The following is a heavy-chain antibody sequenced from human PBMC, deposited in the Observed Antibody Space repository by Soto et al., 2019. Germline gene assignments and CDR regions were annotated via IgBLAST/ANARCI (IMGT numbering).Heavy chain of an antibody. J-gene: IGHJ6*02. CDR1: GFTFSSYA. CDR2: ISGSGGST. CDR3: AKDQVTIFGVVIPPRYGMDV. V-gene: IGHV3-23*01. Sequence: GGSLRLSCAASGFTFSSYAMSWVRQAPGKGLEWVSAISGSGGSTYYADSVKGRFTISRDNSKNTLYLQMNSLRAEDTAVYYCAKDQVTIFGVVIPPRYGMDVWGQGTTVTVSS. D-gene: IGHD3-3*01.